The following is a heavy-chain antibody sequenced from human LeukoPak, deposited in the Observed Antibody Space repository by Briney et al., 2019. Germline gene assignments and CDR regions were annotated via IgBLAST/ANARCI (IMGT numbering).Heavy chain of an antibody. CDR1: GYSFTTYD. Sequence: ASVKVSCKASGYSFTTYDINWVRRATGQGLEWMEWMNPNSGNTGYAQKFQGRVTMTRNTSISTAYMELSSLTSEDTAVYYCQWGSGSYYHWDDYWGQGTLVTVSS. V-gene: IGHV1-8*01. D-gene: IGHD3-10*01. CDR3: QWGSGSYYHWDDY. CDR2: MNPNSGNT. J-gene: IGHJ4*02.